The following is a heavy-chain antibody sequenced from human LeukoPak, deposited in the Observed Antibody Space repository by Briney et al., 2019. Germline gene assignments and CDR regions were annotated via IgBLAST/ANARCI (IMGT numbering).Heavy chain of an antibody. CDR3: AKRGAEVGTTIAPGDY. D-gene: IGHD1-26*01. Sequence: GGSLRLSCAASGFTLSSYAMSWVRQAPGKGLEWVSAISVSGNTYHADSVKGRFTISRDSSKNTLYLQMNRLRAEDAAVYYCAKRGAEVGTTIAPGDYWGQGSLVTVSS. CDR1: GFTLSSYA. J-gene: IGHJ4*02. CDR2: ISVSGNT. V-gene: IGHV3-23*01.